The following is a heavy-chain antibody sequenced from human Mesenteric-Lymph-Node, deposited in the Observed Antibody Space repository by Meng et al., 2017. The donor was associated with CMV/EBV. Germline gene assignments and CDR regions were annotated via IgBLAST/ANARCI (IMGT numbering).Heavy chain of an antibody. CDR1: GYTFTGYY. D-gene: IGHD2-2*02. Sequence: ASVKVSCKASGYTFTGYYMHWVRQAPGQGLEWMGWINPNSGGTNYAQKFQGRVTMTRDTSISTAYMELSSLRSEDTAVYYCARGARVVPAAISNWFDPWGQGTLVTVSS. CDR2: INPNSGGT. CDR3: ARGARVVPAAISNWFDP. V-gene: IGHV1-2*02. J-gene: IGHJ5*02.